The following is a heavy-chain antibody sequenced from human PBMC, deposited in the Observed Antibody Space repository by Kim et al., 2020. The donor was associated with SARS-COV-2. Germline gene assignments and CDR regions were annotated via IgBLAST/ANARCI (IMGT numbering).Heavy chain of an antibody. Sequence: GGSLRLSCAASGFAFDNFAMHWVRQAPGKGLEWLSLVGGSVDGSYHAASVRGRFTAARDNNSNSLHLQMNSPRPEDSAIYYCAKDSCQQTSCYFYLWG. CDR2: VGGSVDGS. CDR1: GFAFDNFA. V-gene: IGHV3-43*02. J-gene: IGHJ4*03. D-gene: IGHD3-10*01. CDR3: AKDSCQQTSCYFYL.